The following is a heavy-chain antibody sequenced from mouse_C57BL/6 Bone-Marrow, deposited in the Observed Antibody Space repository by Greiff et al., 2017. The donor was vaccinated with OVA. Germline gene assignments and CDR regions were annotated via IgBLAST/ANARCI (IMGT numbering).Heavy chain of an antibody. J-gene: IGHJ4*01. CDR2: ISDGGSYT. Sequence: DVMLVESGGGLVKPGGSLKLSCAASGFTFSSYAMSWVRQTPEKRLEWVATISDGGSYTYYPDNVKGRFTISRDNAKNNLYLQMSHLKSEDTAMYYCARALLLGYAMDYWGQGTSVTVSS. CDR1: GFTFSSYA. V-gene: IGHV5-4*03. CDR3: ARALLLGYAMDY. D-gene: IGHD1-1*01.